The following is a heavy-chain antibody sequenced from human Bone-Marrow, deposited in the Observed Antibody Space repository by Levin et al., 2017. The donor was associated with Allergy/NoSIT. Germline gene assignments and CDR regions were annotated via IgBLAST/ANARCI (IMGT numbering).Heavy chain of an antibody. CDR1: GGSIPNSY. CDR3: TREVVEGSGFEY. V-gene: IGHV4-59*01. J-gene: IGHJ4*02. Sequence: SQTLSLTCTVSGGSIPNSYWSWVRPVPGKGLEWIGYIYSTGSTNYNPSLKSRVTISVDTAKNEFSLKMISVTAADTAVYYCTREVVEGSGFEYWGQGTLVTVSS. CDR2: IYSTGST. D-gene: IGHD2-15*01.